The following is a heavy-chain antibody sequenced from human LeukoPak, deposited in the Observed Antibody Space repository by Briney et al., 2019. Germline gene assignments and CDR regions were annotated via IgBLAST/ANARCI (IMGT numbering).Heavy chain of an antibody. V-gene: IGHV1-8*03. J-gene: IGHJ5*02. CDR1: GYTLTSYD. D-gene: IGHD5-24*01. Sequence: VASVKVSCKASGYTLTSYDINWVRQATGQGLEWMGWMNPNSGNTGYAQKFQGRVTITRNTSISTAYMELSSLRSEDTAVYYCARDNSVRDEAWWFNPWGQGTLVTVSS. CDR3: ARDNSVRDEAWWFNP. CDR2: MNPNSGNT.